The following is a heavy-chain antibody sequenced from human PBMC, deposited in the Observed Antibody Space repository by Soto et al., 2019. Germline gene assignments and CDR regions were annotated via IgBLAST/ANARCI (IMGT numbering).Heavy chain of an antibody. Sequence: SETLSLTCTVSGGSISSSSYYWGWIRQPPGKGLEWIGSIYYSGSTYYNPSLKSRVTISVDTSKNQFSLKLSSVTAADTAVYYCARDVAAAQGVYGQGMDVWGQGTTVTVSS. D-gene: IGHD6-13*01. CDR3: ARDVAAAQGVYGQGMDV. V-gene: IGHV4-39*02. CDR1: GGSISSSSYY. CDR2: IYYSGST. J-gene: IGHJ6*02.